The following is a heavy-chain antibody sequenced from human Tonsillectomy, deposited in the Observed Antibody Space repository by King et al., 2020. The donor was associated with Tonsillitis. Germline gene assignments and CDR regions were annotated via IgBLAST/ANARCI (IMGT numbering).Heavy chain of an antibody. J-gene: IGHJ4*02. CDR2: INWNGGST. V-gene: IGHV3-20*01. D-gene: IGHD4-17*01. CDR1: GFTFDDYG. Sequence: QLVESGGGVVRPGGSLRLSCAASGFTFDDYGMSWVRQAPGKGLEWVSGINWNGGSTGYADTGKGRFTISRDNARNSLYLQMNSLRAEDTALYDCARVAPYGDYLDYWGQGTLVTVSS. CDR3: ARVAPYGDYLDY.